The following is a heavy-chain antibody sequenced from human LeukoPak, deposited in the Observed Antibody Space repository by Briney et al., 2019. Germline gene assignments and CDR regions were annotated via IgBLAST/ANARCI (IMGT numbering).Heavy chain of an antibody. CDR3: AKDMIPDLYSYGYMDY. J-gene: IGHJ4*02. CDR2: ISGSGGST. V-gene: IGHV3-23*01. CDR1: GFTFSSYA. D-gene: IGHD5-18*01. Sequence: QSGGSLRLSCAASGFTFSSYAMSWVRQAPGKGLEWVSAISGSGGSTYYADSVKGRFTISRDNSKNTLYLQMNSLRAEDTALYYCAKDMIPDLYSYGYMDYWGQGTLVTVSS.